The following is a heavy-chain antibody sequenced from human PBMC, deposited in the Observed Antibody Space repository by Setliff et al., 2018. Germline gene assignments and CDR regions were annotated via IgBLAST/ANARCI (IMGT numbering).Heavy chain of an antibody. CDR2: ITGDGGAT. CDR1: GFTFSNFA. D-gene: IGHD1-26*01. J-gene: IGHJ4*02. Sequence: PGGSLRLSCAASGFTFSNFAMGWVRQGPEKGLEWVSVITGDGGATYYIDSVKGRFTISRDNSENTLYLQMNSLRAEDTAIYYCTRDRGGASTRDHWGQGTLVTVSS. V-gene: IGHV3-23*01. CDR3: TRDRGGASTRDH.